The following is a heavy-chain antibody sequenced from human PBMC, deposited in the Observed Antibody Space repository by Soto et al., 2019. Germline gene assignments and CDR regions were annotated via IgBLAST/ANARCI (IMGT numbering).Heavy chain of an antibody. Sequence: QVQIQQWGAGLLKPAETLSLTCAVYGGSFSDYYWSWIRQPPGKGLEWIGEINHSGITNYSPSLKSRVTMSVDTSKNQSSLKLTSVTAADTALYYCARFPFDSNDWTNPRYFDIWGQGTLVTVSS. V-gene: IGHV4-34*01. J-gene: IGHJ4*02. CDR1: GGSFSDYY. D-gene: IGHD3-22*01. CDR2: INHSGIT. CDR3: ARFPFDSNDWTNPRYFDI.